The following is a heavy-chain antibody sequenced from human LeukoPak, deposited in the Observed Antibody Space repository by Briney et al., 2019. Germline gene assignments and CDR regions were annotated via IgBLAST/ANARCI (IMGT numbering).Heavy chain of an antibody. J-gene: IGHJ4*02. CDR2: ISAYNGNR. D-gene: IGHD6-19*01. V-gene: IGHV1-18*01. CDR1: GYTITKYG. CDR3: ARARVAVAEFDY. Sequence: ASVKVSCKASGYTITKYGISWVRQAPGQGLEWMGWISAYNGNRNYAQKLQGRVTMTRDTSTSTVYMELRSLRSDDTAVYYCARARVAVAEFDYWGQGTLVTVSS.